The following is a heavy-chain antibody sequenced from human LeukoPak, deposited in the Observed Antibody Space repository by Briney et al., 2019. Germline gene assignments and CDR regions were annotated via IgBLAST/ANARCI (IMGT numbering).Heavy chain of an antibody. J-gene: IGHJ4*02. CDR2: IYNSGST. Sequence: KPSETLSLTCIVPGGSITSSYWSWIRQPPGKGLGWIGYIYNSGSTNYNPSLKSRVTISVDMSKNQFSLKLSSVTAADTAVYYCARATAYYCIDYWGQGTLVTVSS. CDR3: ARATAYYCIDY. CDR1: GGSITSSY. D-gene: IGHD3-16*01. V-gene: IGHV4-59*01.